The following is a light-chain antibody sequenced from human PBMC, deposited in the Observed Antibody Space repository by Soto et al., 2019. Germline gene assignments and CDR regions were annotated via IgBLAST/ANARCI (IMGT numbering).Light chain of an antibody. CDR3: QQLNSYPRT. Sequence: IHMTQSPTSLSASVGDSVSITCRASQSISSWLAWYQQKPGKAPKLLIYDASSLESGVPSRFSGSGSGTEFTLTIISLQPEDFATYYCQQLNSYPRTFGQGTRLEIK. CDR1: QSISSW. J-gene: IGKJ5*01. CDR2: DAS. V-gene: IGKV1-5*01.